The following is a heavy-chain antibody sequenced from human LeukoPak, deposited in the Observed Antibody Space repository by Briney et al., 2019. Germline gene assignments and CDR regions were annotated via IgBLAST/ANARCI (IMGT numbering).Heavy chain of an antibody. V-gene: IGHV1-46*01. CDR3: ASSDYYGSGSYYYFDY. J-gene: IGHJ4*02. CDR1: GYTFTSYY. CDR2: VNPSGGST. D-gene: IGHD3-10*01. Sequence: GASVKVSCKASGYTFTSYYMHWVRQAPGQGLEWMGIVNPSGGSTSYAQKFQGRVTMTRDTSTSTVYMELSSLRSEDTAVYYCASSDYYGSGSYYYFDYWGQGTLVTVSS.